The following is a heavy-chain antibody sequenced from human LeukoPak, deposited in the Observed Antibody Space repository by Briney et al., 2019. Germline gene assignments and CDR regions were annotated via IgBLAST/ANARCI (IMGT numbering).Heavy chain of an antibody. J-gene: IGHJ6*02. D-gene: IGHD3-3*01. CDR3: ATKTYYDFWSGYSDYYYYGMDV. Sequence: PGGSLRLSCAASGFTFSSYAMSWVRQAPGKGLEWVSAISGSGGSTYYADSVKGRFTISRDNSKNTLYLQMNSLRAEDTAVYYCATKTYYDFWSGYSDYYYYGMDVWGQGTTVTVSS. CDR2: ISGSGGST. CDR1: GFTFSSYA. V-gene: IGHV3-23*01.